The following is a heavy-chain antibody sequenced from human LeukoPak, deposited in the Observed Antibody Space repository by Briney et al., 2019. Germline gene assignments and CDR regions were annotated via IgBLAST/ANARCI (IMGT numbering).Heavy chain of an antibody. Sequence: ASVKVSCKASGHTFTSYGISWVRQAPGQGLEWMGWISAYNGDTNYAQKLQGRVTMTTDTSTSTAYMELRSLRSDDTAVYYCARDRLSSGSPRGNYFAYWGQGTLVTVSS. V-gene: IGHV1-18*01. CDR2: ISAYNGDT. D-gene: IGHD1-26*01. CDR3: ARDRLSSGSPRGNYFAY. J-gene: IGHJ4*02. CDR1: GHTFTSYG.